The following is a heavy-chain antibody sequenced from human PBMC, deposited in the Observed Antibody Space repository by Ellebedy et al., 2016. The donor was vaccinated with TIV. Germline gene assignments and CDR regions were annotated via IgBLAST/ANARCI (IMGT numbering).Heavy chain of an antibody. CDR1: GGSISSYY. CDR2: IYYSGST. V-gene: IGHV4-59*08. D-gene: IGHD3-22*01. CDR3: ARQSPGSGYYGDYYYYGMDV. Sequence: GSLRLSXTVSGGSISSYYWSWIRQPPGKGLEWIGYIYYSGSTNYNPSLKSRVTISVDTSKNQFSLKLSSVTAADTAVYYCARQSPGSGYYGDYYYYGMDVWGQGTTVTVSS. J-gene: IGHJ6*02.